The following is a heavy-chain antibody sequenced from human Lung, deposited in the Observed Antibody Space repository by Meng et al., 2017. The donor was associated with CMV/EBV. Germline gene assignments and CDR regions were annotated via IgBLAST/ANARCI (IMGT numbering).Heavy chain of an antibody. D-gene: IGHD3-3*01. CDR1: GYTITSYG. CDR3: ARGPIRVLRFWEWNYYDYYGMDV. Sequence: ASAXIFXKASGYTITSYGISWVRQDPGQGLEWMGWISAYNGNTNYAQKLQGRVTMTTDTSTSTAYMELRNMRSEDTAVYYCARGPIRVLRFWEWNYYDYYGMDVWXQGTXVTVAS. J-gene: IGHJ6*02. CDR2: ISAYNGNT. V-gene: IGHV1-18*01.